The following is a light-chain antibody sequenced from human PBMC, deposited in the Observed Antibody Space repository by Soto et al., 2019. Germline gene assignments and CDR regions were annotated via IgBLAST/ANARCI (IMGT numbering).Light chain of an antibody. CDR3: AAWDDNLNAYV. CDR2: IGD. CDR1: TSNIGTFY. Sequence: QSALTQPPSAPSTPGQTVTISCSGSTSNIGTFYVYWYQHLPGTAPKLLIYIGDQRASGVSDRFSGSKSGTSASLAISGLRSDDEADYYCAAWDDNLNAYVFGSGTKLTVL. J-gene: IGLJ1*01. V-gene: IGLV1-47*02.